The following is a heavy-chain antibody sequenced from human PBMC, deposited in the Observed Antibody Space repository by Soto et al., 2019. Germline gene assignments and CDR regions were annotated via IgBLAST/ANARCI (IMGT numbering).Heavy chain of an antibody. D-gene: IGHD3-22*01. Sequence: VESLKISCKGSGYSFTSYWISWVRQMPGKGLEWMGRIDPSDSYTNYSPSFQGHVTISADKSISTAYLQWSSLKASDTAIYYCASGATDYYDSSGYLVDYWGQGTLVTVSS. CDR3: ASGATDYYDSSGYLVDY. CDR2: IDPSDSYT. CDR1: GYSFTSYW. J-gene: IGHJ4*02. V-gene: IGHV5-10-1*01.